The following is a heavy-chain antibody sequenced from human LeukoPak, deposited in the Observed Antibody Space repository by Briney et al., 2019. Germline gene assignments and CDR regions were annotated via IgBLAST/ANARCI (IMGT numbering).Heavy chain of an antibody. J-gene: IGHJ4*02. V-gene: IGHV3-21*01. D-gene: IGHD6-25*01. CDR3: ARERRAAYYFDY. Sequence: PGGSLRLSCAASGFTFSNFAMSWVRQAPGKGLEWVSSISSSSSYIYYADSVKGRFTISRDNAKNSLYLQMNSLRAEDTAVYYCARERRAAYYFDYWGQGTLVTVSS. CDR1: GFTFSNFA. CDR2: ISSSSSYI.